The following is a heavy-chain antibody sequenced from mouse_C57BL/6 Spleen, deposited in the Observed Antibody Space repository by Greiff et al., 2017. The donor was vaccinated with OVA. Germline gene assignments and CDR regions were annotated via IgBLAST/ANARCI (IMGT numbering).Heavy chain of an antibody. CDR3: ARDGDDYEDFDY. Sequence: EVQLQESGPELVKPGASVKMSCKASGYTFTDYNMHWVKQSHGKSLEWIGYINPNNGGTSYNQKFKGKATLTVNKSSSTAYMELRSLTSEDSAVYYCARDGDDYEDFDYWGQGTTLTVSS. CDR2: INPNNGGT. J-gene: IGHJ2*01. D-gene: IGHD2-4*01. CDR1: GYTFTDYN. V-gene: IGHV1-22*01.